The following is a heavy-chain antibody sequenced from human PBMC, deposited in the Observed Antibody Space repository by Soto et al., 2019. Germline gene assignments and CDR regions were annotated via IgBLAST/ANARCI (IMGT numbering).Heavy chain of an antibody. CDR2: INHSGST. Sequence: FEPLRLTWAVFGGTCRDYGGRWIRKPTGKGLEWIGEINHSGSTNYNPSLKSRVTISVDTSKNQFSLKLSSVTAADTAVYYCARHYSQRIIAARLFDYWGQGTLVTVSS. J-gene: IGHJ4*02. D-gene: IGHD6-6*01. CDR3: ARHYSQRIIAARLFDY. V-gene: IGHV4-34*01. CDR1: GGTCRDYG.